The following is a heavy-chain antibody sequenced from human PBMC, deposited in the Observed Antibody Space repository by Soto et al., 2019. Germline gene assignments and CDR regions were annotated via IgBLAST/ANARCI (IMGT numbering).Heavy chain of an antibody. J-gene: IGHJ4*02. CDR3: ARDGRLGIFDY. D-gene: IGHD7-27*01. CDR2: ISSSGSTI. CDR1: GFTFSSYE. Sequence: GGSLRLSCAASGFTFSSYEMNWVRQAPGKGLEWVSYISSSGSTIYYADSVKGRFTISRDNAKNSLYLQMNSLRAEDTAVYYCARDGRLGIFDYWGQGTLVTVSS. V-gene: IGHV3-48*03.